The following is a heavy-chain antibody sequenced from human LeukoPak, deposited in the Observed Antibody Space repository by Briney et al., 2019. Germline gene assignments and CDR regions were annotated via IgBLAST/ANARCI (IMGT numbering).Heavy chain of an antibody. CDR1: GGSISSYY. CDR3: AGHHPRNTVDF. CDR2: ISDIGSI. Sequence: SETLSLTCTVSGGSISSYYWSWIRQPPGKGLEWIAYISDIGSISYNPSLKSRVTISLDTSKNQFSLKLSSVTAADTAVYYCAGHHPRNTVDFWGQGTLVTVSS. V-gene: IGHV4-59*08. D-gene: IGHD2-8*02. J-gene: IGHJ4*02.